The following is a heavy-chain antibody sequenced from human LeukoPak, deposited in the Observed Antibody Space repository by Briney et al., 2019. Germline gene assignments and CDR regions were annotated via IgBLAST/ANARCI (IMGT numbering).Heavy chain of an antibody. CDR1: GFTFSSYS. Sequence: GGSLRLSCAASGFTFSSYSMNWVRQAPGKGLEWVSSISSSSSYIYYADSVKGRFTISRENAKNSLYLQMNSLRAEDTAVYYCARDSGRMATLYGKDAFDIWGQETMVTVSS. J-gene: IGHJ3*02. D-gene: IGHD5-24*01. V-gene: IGHV3-21*01. CDR3: ARDSGRMATLYGKDAFDI. CDR2: ISSSSSYI.